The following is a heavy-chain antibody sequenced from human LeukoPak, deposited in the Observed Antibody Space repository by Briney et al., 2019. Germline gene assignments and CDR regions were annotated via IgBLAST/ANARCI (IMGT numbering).Heavy chain of an antibody. V-gene: IGHV3-21*01. CDR2: ISSGSSAI. D-gene: IGHD3-10*02. Sequence: GGSLRLSCEASGFTFTTYSMTWVRQAPGKGLEWVSIISSGSSAIFSADALKGRFTISRDDAKNSLYLDMNSLRAQDTAVYYCARGTMFPYYFDYWGQGTLVTVSS. J-gene: IGHJ4*02. CDR1: GFTFTTYS. CDR3: ARGTMFPYYFDY.